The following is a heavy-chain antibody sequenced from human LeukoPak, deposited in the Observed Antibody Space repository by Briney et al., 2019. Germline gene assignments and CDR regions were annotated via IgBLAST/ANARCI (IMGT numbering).Heavy chain of an antibody. CDR3: ARRGYYDSSGYDY. D-gene: IGHD3-22*01. CDR1: GFTLISYW. Sequence: GGSLRLSCAASGFTLISYWMAWVRQAPGKGLEWVSSISGSSTNLYYADSVKGRFTISRDNAKNSLYLQINSLRAEDTAIYYCARRGYYDSSGYDYWGQGTLVTVSS. J-gene: IGHJ4*02. CDR2: ISGSSTNL. V-gene: IGHV3-21*01.